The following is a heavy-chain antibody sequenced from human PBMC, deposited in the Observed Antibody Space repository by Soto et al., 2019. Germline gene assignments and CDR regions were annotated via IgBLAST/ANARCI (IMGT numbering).Heavy chain of an antibody. D-gene: IGHD6-19*01. CDR2: ISYDGSNK. V-gene: IGHV3-30-3*01. J-gene: IGHJ4*02. CDR1: GFTFSSYA. Sequence: GWALRLSCVASGFTFSSYAMHWVRQAPGKGLEGVAVISYDGSNKYYADSVKGRFTSSRDNSKNTLYLQMNSLRAEDTAVYYCARGYSSGWYSRFDYWGQGTLVTGSS. CDR3: ARGYSSGWYSRFDY.